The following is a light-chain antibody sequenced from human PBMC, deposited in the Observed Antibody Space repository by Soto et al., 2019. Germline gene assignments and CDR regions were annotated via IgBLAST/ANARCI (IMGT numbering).Light chain of an antibody. CDR1: QSPVTSDGNTY. V-gene: IGKV2-30*01. Sequence: VVMTQSPLSLSVIPGQPASISCRSSQSPVTSDGNTYLNWFHQRPGQSPRRLIYKISNRDSGVPDRFIGSGSGTEFTLKISRVEAEDVGIYYCMQGTSWPYTFGQGTKLEI. CDR3: MQGTSWPYT. J-gene: IGKJ2*01. CDR2: KIS.